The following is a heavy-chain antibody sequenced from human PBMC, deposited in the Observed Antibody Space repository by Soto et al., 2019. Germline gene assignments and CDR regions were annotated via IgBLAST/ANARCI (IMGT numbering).Heavy chain of an antibody. CDR2: IYPGDSDT. Sequence: GESLKISCKGSGYSFTSYWIGRVRQMPGKGLEWMGIIYPGDSDTRYSPSFQGQVTISADKSISTAYLQWSSLKASDTAMYYCATRSHNSSSGTYYYYGMDVWGQGTTVTVSS. D-gene: IGHD6-6*01. J-gene: IGHJ6*02. CDR1: GYSFTSYW. V-gene: IGHV5-51*01. CDR3: ATRSHNSSSGTYYYYGMDV.